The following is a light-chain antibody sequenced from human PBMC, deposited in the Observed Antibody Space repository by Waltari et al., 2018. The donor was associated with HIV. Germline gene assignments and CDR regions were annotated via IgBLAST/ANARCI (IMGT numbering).Light chain of an antibody. CDR3: ATWDDSRSGSVL. J-gene: IGLJ2*01. CDR2: RNN. Sequence: QSVLTQPPSASGTPGQRVTISCSGSRYNIGSNYVYWYQDLPGTAPKLLIYRNNRRPSGVPDRFSGSKSGTSASLAISGLRSEDEAAYYCATWDDSRSGSVLFGGGTKLTVL. V-gene: IGLV1-47*01. CDR1: RYNIGSNY.